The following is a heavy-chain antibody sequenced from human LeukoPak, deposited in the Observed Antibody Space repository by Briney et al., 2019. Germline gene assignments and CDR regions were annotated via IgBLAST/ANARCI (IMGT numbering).Heavy chain of an antibody. J-gene: IGHJ6*02. CDR3: AENMDV. CDR2: INPKSGDT. Sequence: GSVKVSCKAPGYNFTAYYIHWVRQAPGQRPEWMGRINPKSGDTNYAQNFQGRVTMTRETSITTAYMELRRLTSDDTATYYCAENMDVWGQGTTVIVSS. V-gene: IGHV1-2*06. CDR1: GYNFTAYY.